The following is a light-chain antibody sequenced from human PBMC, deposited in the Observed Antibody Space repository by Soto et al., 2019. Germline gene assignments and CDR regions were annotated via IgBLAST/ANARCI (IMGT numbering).Light chain of an antibody. CDR3: XXXXTYWYT. Sequence: DIQMTQSPSTLSASVGDRVTITCRASQSIGSWLAWYQQKPGKAPKLLIYKASSLESGVPSRFSGSGSGTEFTLTXSSXQPXDXXXXXXXXXXTYWYTFGQGTKLEIK. CDR1: QSIGSW. CDR2: KAS. J-gene: IGKJ2*01. V-gene: IGKV1-5*03.